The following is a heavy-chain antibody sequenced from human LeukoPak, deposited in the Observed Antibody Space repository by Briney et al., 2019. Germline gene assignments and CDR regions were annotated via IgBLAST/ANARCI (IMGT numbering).Heavy chain of an antibody. V-gene: IGHV4-59*08. Sequence: SETLSLTCTVSGGSISSSYWSWIRQPPGKGLEWIGYIYYSGSTKYNPSLKSRATISVDTSKNQFSLKLSSVTAADTAVYYCARGARAGYNLEPFDYWGQGTLVTVSS. CDR2: IYYSGST. D-gene: IGHD5-24*01. CDR1: GGSISSSY. J-gene: IGHJ4*02. CDR3: ARGARAGYNLEPFDY.